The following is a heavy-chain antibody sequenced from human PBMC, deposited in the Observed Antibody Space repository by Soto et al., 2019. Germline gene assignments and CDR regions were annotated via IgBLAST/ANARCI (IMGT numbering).Heavy chain of an antibody. CDR1: GGSISSGGYY. CDR3: AREEEAGMDV. V-gene: IGHV4-31*03. Sequence: ASETLSLTCTVSGGSISSGGYYWSWIRQHPGKGLEWIGYIYYSGSTYYNPSLKSRVTISVDTSKNQFSLKLSSVTAADTAVYYCAREEEAGMDVWGQGTTVTVSS. J-gene: IGHJ6*02. CDR2: IYYSGST.